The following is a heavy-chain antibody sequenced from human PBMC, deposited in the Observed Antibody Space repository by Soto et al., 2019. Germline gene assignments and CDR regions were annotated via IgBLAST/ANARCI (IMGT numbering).Heavy chain of an antibody. Sequence: NPSETLSLTCTVSGGSISSGDYYWSWIGQPPGKGLEWIGYIYYSGSTYYNPSLKSRVTISVDTSKNQFSLKLSSVTAADTAVYYCARVQQLVPWFDPWGQGTLVTVSS. V-gene: IGHV4-30-4*01. D-gene: IGHD6-13*01. CDR2: IYYSGST. CDR1: GGSISSGDYY. CDR3: ARVQQLVPWFDP. J-gene: IGHJ5*02.